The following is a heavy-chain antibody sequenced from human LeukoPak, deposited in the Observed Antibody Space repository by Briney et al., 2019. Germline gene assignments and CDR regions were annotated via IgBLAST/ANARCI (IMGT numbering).Heavy chain of an antibody. D-gene: IGHD1-14*01. CDR3: ASSVGPWVRPDPLRLYYFDY. V-gene: IGHV1-69*13. J-gene: IGHJ4*02. Sequence: ASVKVSCKASGGTFSSYAISWVRQAPGQGLEWMGGIIPIFGTANYAQKFQGRVTITADESTSTAYMELSSLRSEDTAVYYCASSVGPWVRPDPLRLYYFDYWGQGTLVTVSS. CDR1: GGTFSSYA. CDR2: IIPIFGTA.